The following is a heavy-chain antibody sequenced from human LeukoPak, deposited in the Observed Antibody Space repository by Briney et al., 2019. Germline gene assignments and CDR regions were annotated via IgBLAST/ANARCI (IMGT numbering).Heavy chain of an antibody. Sequence: GGSLRLSCAASGFTVSRSYMSWVRQAPGKGLEWVSVIYSGGSTNYADSVKGRFTISRDNSEYMLYLQMNSLRAEDTAIYYCARLMHSSGWYRGYFDYWGQGTLVTVSS. J-gene: IGHJ4*02. CDR3: ARLMHSSGWYRGYFDY. CDR2: IYSGGST. CDR1: GFTVSRSY. D-gene: IGHD6-19*01. V-gene: IGHV3-66*04.